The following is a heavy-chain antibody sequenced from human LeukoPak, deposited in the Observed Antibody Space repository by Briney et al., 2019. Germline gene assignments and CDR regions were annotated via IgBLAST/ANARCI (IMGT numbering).Heavy chain of an antibody. J-gene: IGHJ6*03. CDR1: GYTFTGYY. CDR2: INPNSGGT. Sequence: ASVKVSCKASGYTFTGYYMHWVRQAPGQGLEWMGWINPNSGGTNYAQKFQGRVTMTRDTSISTAYMELSRLRSDDTAVYYCARDGEGGYYYYMDVWGKGTTVTVSS. D-gene: IGHD3-16*01. V-gene: IGHV1-2*02. CDR3: ARDGEGGYYYYMDV.